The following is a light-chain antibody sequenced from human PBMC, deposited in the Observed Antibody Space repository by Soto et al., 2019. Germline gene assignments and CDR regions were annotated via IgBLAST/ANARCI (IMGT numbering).Light chain of an antibody. Sequence: SLLSKPASGSRSPGQSISLSCHRTRREVCGYNYVPWYQHHPGKAPKLMIYDVSNRPSGVSNRFSGSKSGNTASLIISGLQAEDEADYYCSSYTSSSTLSTYVFGTGTKVTVL. J-gene: IGLJ1*01. CDR2: DVS. V-gene: IGLV2-14*03. CDR1: RREVCGYNY. CDR3: SSYTSSSTLSTYV.